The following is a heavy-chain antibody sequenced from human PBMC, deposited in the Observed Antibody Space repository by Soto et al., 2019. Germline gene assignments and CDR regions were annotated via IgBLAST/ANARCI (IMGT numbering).Heavy chain of an antibody. Sequence: QVQLVQSGAEVREPGASVKVSCKASGYSFTNNAVSWVRQATGQGLEWMGWMNPGSGDTGYAQKFQGRVTMTRDISTATAYMELSSLRSDDTAIYYCARMATFGSLNWFDPWGQGTLVTVSS. CDR2: MNPGSGDT. D-gene: IGHD3-16*01. J-gene: IGHJ5*02. CDR3: ARMATFGSLNWFDP. CDR1: GYSFTNNA. V-gene: IGHV1-8*01.